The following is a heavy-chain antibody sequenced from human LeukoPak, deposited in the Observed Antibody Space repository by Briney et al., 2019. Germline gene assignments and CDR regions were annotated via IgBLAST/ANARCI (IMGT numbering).Heavy chain of an antibody. D-gene: IGHD5-24*01. V-gene: IGHV3-30*01. CDR1: GFTFSSYA. J-gene: IGHJ4*02. CDR3: ARDQGVGDDYNVYYFDY. CDR2: ISYDGSNK. Sequence: GGSLRLSCAASGFTFSSYAMHWVGQPPGKGLEWVAVISYDGSNKYYGDSVKGRFTISRDNSKNTLYLQMNSQRPEDTAVYYCARDQGVGDDYNVYYFDYWGQGTLVTVSS.